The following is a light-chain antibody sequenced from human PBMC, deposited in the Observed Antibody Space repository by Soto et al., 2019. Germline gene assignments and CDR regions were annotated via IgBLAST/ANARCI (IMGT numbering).Light chain of an antibody. J-gene: IGKJ1*01. Sequence: NGLNPASGTPALFSGGKSHPFCQASPRGSRSYLAWYQEKPGPAPRPLIYGASSRATGIPDRFSGSWSGTDFTLTISRLEPEDFAVYYCQQYGSSFTWTFGQGTKVEIK. CDR3: QQYGSSFTWT. CDR1: PRGSRSY. CDR2: GAS. V-gene: IGKV3-20*01.